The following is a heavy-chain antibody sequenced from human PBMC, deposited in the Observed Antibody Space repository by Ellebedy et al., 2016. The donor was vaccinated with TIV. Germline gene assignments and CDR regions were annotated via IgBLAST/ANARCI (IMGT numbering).Heavy chain of an antibody. D-gene: IGHD2-2*01. V-gene: IGHV3-74*01. CDR1: GFTFSSYW. Sequence: GESLKISCAASGFTFSSYWMHWVRQAPGKGLVWVSRINSDGSSTSYADSVKGRFTISRDNAKNTLYLQMNSLRAEDTALYYCAKGHTASFFYLFDSWGQGTLVTVSS. CDR2: INSDGSST. J-gene: IGHJ5*01. CDR3: AKGHTASFFYLFDS.